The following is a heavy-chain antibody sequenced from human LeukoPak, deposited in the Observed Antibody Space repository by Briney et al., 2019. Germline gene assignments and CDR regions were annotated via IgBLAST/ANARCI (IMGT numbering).Heavy chain of an antibody. CDR1: GGTFSSYA. V-gene: IGHV1-69*04. D-gene: IGHD2-8*01. J-gene: IGHJ6*02. CDR3: AREVYCTNGVCYPSEGMDV. Sequence: GASVKVSCKASGGTFSSYAISWVRQAPGQGLEWMGRIIPILGIANYAQKFQGRVTITADKSTSTAYMELSSLRSEDTAVYYCAREVYCTNGVCYPSEGMDVWGQGTTVTVSS. CDR2: IIPILGIA.